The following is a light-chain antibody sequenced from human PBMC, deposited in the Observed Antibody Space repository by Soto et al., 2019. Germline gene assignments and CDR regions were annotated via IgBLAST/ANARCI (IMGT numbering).Light chain of an antibody. CDR2: GAS. Sequence: EIVLTQSPGTLSLSPGERANLSCRASQSVSSVYLAGYQQKPGQAPRLLIYGASSRATGIPDRFSGSGSGTDFTLTISRLEPEDFAVYYCQQYGSSPPTWTFGQGTKVEVK. V-gene: IGKV3-20*01. CDR1: QSVSSVY. CDR3: QQYGSSPPTWT. J-gene: IGKJ1*01.